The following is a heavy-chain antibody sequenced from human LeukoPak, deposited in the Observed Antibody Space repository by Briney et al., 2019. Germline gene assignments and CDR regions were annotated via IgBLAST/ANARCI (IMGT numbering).Heavy chain of an antibody. CDR2: IYTAGRT. D-gene: IGHD7-27*01. CDR3: ARDVTGNWGDWHFDL. CDR1: GFAVSSNY. V-gene: IGHV3-53*01. J-gene: IGHJ2*01. Sequence: GGSLRLSCAASGFAVSSNYVSWVRQAPGKGLEWVSIIYTAGRTYYADSVKGRFTISRNDSQNTVYLQMSSLRADDTAIYFCARDVTGNWGDWHFDLWGRGTLVTVAS.